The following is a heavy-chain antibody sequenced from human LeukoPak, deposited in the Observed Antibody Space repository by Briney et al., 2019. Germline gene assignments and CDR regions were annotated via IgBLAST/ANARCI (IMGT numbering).Heavy chain of an antibody. CDR3: ARVPGLVVVTLDY. Sequence: GGSLRLSCAASGFTFSSYGMHWVRQAPGKGLEWVAVIWYDGSNKYYADSVKGRFTISRDNSKNTLYLQMNSLRAEDTAVYYCARVPGLVVVTLDYWGQGTLVTVSS. V-gene: IGHV3-33*01. CDR2: IWYDGSNK. CDR1: GFTFSSYG. J-gene: IGHJ4*02. D-gene: IGHD3-22*01.